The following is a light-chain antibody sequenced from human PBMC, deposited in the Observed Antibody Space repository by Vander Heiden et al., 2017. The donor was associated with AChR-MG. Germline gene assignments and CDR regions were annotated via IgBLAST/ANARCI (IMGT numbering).Light chain of an antibody. CDR1: QRISSW. CDR3: QQGWT. Sequence: DIQMTQSPSTLSASVGDRVTITCRASQRISSWLAWYQQKPGKAPKLLIYKASSLESGVPSRFSGSGSGTEFTLTISSLQPDDFATYDCQQGWTFGQGTKVEIK. CDR2: KAS. V-gene: IGKV1-5*03. J-gene: IGKJ1*01.